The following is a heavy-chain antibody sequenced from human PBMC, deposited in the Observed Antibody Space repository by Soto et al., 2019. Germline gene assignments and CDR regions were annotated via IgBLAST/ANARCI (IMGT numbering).Heavy chain of an antibody. CDR2: IIPSLGIA. Sequence: VQLVQSGAEVKKPGSSVKVSCKASGGTFGSYTISWVRQAPGQGLEWMGRIIPSLGIANYAQKFQGRVTITADKSTRTAYMELSSLRSEDTAVYYCATHSLYSSAPYYFDYWGQGTLVTVSS. D-gene: IGHD6-25*01. J-gene: IGHJ4*02. V-gene: IGHV1-69*02. CDR1: GGTFGSYT. CDR3: ATHSLYSSAPYYFDY.